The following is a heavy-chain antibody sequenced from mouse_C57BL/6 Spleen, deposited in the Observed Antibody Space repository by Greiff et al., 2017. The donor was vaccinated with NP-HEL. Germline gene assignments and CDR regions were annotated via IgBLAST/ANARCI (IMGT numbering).Heavy chain of an antibody. Sequence: VQLKESGGGLVKPAGSLKLSCAASGFTFSDYGMHWVRQAPETGLEWVAYISSGSSTIYYADTVKGRFTISRDNAKNTLFLQMTRLRSEDTAMYYCARDGSWYFDVWGTGTTVTVSS. CDR3: ARDGSWYFDV. D-gene: IGHD2-3*01. CDR2: ISSGSSTI. CDR1: GFTFSDYG. V-gene: IGHV5-17*01. J-gene: IGHJ1*03.